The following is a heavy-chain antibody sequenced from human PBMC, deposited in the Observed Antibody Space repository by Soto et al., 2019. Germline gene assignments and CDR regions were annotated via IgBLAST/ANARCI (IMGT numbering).Heavy chain of an antibody. CDR1: GFTFSHFW. D-gene: IGHD1-26*01. Sequence: EVQLVESGGGLVQPGGSLRLSCAASGFTFSHFWMNWVRQAPGKGLEWVANIKSDGSEKYYADSVKGRFTFSRDNAKNTLYLQMDSLRVEDTGVYYCARCRSYGMEGVERAVDIWGQGTKVTVSS. CDR2: IKSDGSEK. CDR3: ARCRSYGMEGVERAVDI. V-gene: IGHV3-7*03. J-gene: IGHJ3*02.